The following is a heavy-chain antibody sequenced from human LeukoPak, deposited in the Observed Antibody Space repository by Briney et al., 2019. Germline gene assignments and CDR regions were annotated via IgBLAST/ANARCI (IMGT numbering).Heavy chain of an antibody. D-gene: IGHD6-19*01. CDR2: ISSSSSYI. Sequence: PGGSLRLSCAASGFTFSSYAMSWVSQAPGKGLEWVSSISSSSSYIYYADSVKGRFTISRDNAKNSLYLQMNSLRAEDTAVYYCARGGLVAVANAIDYWGQGTLVTVSS. J-gene: IGHJ4*02. V-gene: IGHV3-21*01. CDR1: GFTFSSYA. CDR3: ARGGLVAVANAIDY.